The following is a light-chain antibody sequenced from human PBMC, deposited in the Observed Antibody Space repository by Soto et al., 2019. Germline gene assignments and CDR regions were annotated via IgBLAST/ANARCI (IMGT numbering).Light chain of an antibody. Sequence: EVVMTQSPATLSVSPGDKVSLSCRANQTISNTLAWYQQKPGQAPRILIYDASTRATGVSARFSGSGSGTEFTLTISSLQSEDFTIYYCQYYNNXLATFGGGTKV. CDR1: QTISNT. V-gene: IGKV3-15*01. CDR3: QYYNNXLAT. CDR2: DAS. J-gene: IGKJ4*01.